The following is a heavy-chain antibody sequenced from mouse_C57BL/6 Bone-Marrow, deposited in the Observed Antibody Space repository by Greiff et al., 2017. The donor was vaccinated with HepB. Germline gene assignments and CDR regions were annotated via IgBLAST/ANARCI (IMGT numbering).Heavy chain of an antibody. Sequence: QVQLQQSGAELVRPGASVTLSCKASGYTFTDYEMHWVKQTPVHGLEWIGAIDPETGGTAYNQKFKGKSTLTVDKSSSTAYMQLSSLTSEDSAVYYCARSNLYDGYPYYAMDYWGQGTSVTVSS. CDR1: GYTFTDYE. J-gene: IGHJ4*01. CDR2: IDPETGGT. CDR3: ARSNLYDGYPYYAMDY. V-gene: IGHV1-15*01. D-gene: IGHD2-3*01.